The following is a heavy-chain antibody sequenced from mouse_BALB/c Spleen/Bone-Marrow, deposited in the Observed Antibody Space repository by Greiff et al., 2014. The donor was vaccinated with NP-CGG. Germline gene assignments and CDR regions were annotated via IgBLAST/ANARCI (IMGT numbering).Heavy chain of an antibody. V-gene: IGHV1-14*01. CDR2: ISPYNDGT. CDR3: ARGGYYGTSLYWYFDV. Sequence: VQLQQSGPELVKPGASVKMSCKASGYTFTSYVIHWVKQKPGQGLEWIGYISPYNDGTKYNEKSKGKATLTSDKSSSTAYMELSSLTSEDSAVYYCARGGYYGTSLYWYFDVWGAGTTVTVSS. J-gene: IGHJ1*01. D-gene: IGHD1-1*01. CDR1: GYTFTSYV.